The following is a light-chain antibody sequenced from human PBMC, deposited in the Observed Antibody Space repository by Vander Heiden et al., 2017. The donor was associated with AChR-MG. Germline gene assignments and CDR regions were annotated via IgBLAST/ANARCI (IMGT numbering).Light chain of an antibody. CDR1: SSNIGQNS. CDR2: NNN. V-gene: IGLV1-44*01. J-gene: IGLJ3*02. Sequence: QPVMTQPPSTSGTPGQRVAISRSGASSNIGQNSANWYQQLPGAAPKLLIHNNNRRPSGVPARFSGSKSGTSASLAIGGLRSDDEADYYCAAWDESLKDWVFGGGTKLTVL. CDR3: AAWDESLKDWV.